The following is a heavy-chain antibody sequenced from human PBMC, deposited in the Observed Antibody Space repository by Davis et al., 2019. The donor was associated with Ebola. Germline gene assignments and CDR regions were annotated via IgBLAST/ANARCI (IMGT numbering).Heavy chain of an antibody. D-gene: IGHD6-19*01. CDR2: VRSHGSDD. J-gene: IGHJ4*02. V-gene: IGHV3-30*02. CDR1: GFTFNIFD. CDR3: AKDKFQWRNGLLDY. Sequence: GGSLRLSCAASGFTFNIFDMHWVRQAPGRGLEWVAFVRSHGSDDHYADSVKGRFTISRDNSKNTLYLQMNSLRPEDTAVYYCAKDKFQWRNGLLDYWGQGTLVTVSS.